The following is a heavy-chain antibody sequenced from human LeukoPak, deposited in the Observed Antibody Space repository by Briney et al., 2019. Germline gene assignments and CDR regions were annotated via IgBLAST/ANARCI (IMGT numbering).Heavy chain of an antibody. V-gene: IGHV4-34*01. CDR1: GGSFSGYY. Sequence: SETLSLTCAVYGGSFSGYYWSWIRQPPGKGLEWIGEINHSGSTNYNPSLKSRVTISVDTSKNQFSLKLISVTAADTAIYYCAKNGDRGAYCSGGSCYPYYYHNMDVWGKGTTVTISS. CDR2: INHSGST. J-gene: IGHJ6*03. CDR3: AKNGDRGAYCSGGSCYPYYYHNMDV. D-gene: IGHD2-15*01.